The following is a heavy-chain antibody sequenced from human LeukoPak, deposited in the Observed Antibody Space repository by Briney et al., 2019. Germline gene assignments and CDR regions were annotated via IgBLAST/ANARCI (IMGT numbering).Heavy chain of an antibody. CDR1: GGSISSHY. CDR3: ARGLRVSRAWWFDP. V-gene: IGHV4-59*11. CDR2: IYYSGST. Sequence: PSETLSLTCTVSGGSISSHYWSWIRQPPGKGLEWIGYIYYSGSTNYNPSLKSRVTISVDTSKHQFSLKLSSVTAADTDVYYCARGLRVSRAWWFDPWGQGTLVTASS. D-gene: IGHD2-2*01. J-gene: IGHJ5*02.